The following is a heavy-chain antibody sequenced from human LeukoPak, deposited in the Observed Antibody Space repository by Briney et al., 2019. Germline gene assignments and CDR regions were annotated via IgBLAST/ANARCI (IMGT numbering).Heavy chain of an antibody. CDR1: GLTFSSSW. CDR2: INPDGIKR. CDR3: ASAARGDNSGSSY. D-gene: IGHD2-21*02. V-gene: IGHV3-7*01. Sequence: GGSLRLSCAVSGLTFSSSWMDWVRQAPEKGLEWVASINPDGIKRYSADSVKGRFTISRDNAKNSLYLQMSSLRDEDTAVYYCASAARGDNSGSSYWGQGTLVTVSS. J-gene: IGHJ4*02.